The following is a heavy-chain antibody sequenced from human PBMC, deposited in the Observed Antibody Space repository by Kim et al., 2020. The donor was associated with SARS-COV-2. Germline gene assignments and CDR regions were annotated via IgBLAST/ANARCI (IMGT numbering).Heavy chain of an antibody. Sequence: DSLKGRFTISRENTKNTLYLQMNSLRVDETALYYCVRGTDLELLGFLYWGQGALVTVSS. D-gene: IGHD1-7*01. V-gene: IGHV3-30*01. J-gene: IGHJ4*02. CDR3: VRGTDLELLGFLY.